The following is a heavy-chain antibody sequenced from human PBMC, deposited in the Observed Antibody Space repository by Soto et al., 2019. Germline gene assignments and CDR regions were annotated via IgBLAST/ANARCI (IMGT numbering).Heavy chain of an antibody. Sequence: QVQLQESGPGRVKPSGTLSLTCAVSGGFISGSNWWSWVRQPPGKGLEWIGEIYHSGITNYNPSLKSRVTISVDQSKNQFSLNLSSVTAADTAVYYCAGNSGTYSFDYWGQGTLVTVSS. J-gene: IGHJ4*02. CDR2: IYHSGIT. CDR3: AGNSGTYSFDY. CDR1: GGFISGSNW. D-gene: IGHD1-26*01. V-gene: IGHV4-4*02.